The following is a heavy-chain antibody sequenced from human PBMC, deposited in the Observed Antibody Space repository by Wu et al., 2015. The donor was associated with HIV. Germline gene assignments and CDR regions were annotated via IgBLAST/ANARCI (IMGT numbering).Heavy chain of an antibody. CDR2: ISVYNGNT. J-gene: IGHJ2*01. D-gene: IGHD6-13*01. CDR1: GYTFINDG. CDR3: ARGGGARQHRGFDL. Sequence: QVQLVQSGPEVKKPGASVKVSCKASGYTFINDGMNWVRQAPGQGLEWMGWISVYNGNTNYAQSLQGRVNMTTDTSTNTAYMELRSLRFDDTAVYYCARGGGARQHRGFDLVGPWPPWSLS. V-gene: IGHV1-18*01.